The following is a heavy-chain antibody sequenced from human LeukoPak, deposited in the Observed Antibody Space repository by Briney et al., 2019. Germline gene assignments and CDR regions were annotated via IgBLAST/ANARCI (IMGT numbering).Heavy chain of an antibody. D-gene: IGHD3-10*01. Sequence: GGSLRLSCAASGFTFSDYHMSWIRQAPGKGLEWVSYITDSASTIYYADSVKGRFAISRDNAKNSTFLQMNSLRAEDTAVYYCVRGRGAVSYWGQGTLVTVSS. CDR1: GFTFSDYH. V-gene: IGHV3-11*01. J-gene: IGHJ4*02. CDR3: VRGRGAVSY. CDR2: ITDSASTI.